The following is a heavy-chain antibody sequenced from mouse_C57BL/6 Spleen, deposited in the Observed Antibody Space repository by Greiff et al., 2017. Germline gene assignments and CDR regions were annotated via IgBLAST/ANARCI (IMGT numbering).Heavy chain of an antibody. V-gene: IGHV1-22*01. CDR3: ARETAQASYAMDY. J-gene: IGHJ4*01. Sequence: EVQLQQSGPELVKPGASVKMSCKASGYTFTDYNMHWVKQSHGKSLEWIGYINPNNGGTSYNQKFKGKATLTVNKSSSTAYMELRSLTSEDSAVYYCARETAQASYAMDYWGQGTSVTVSS. CDR2: INPNNGGT. D-gene: IGHD3-2*02. CDR1: GYTFTDYN.